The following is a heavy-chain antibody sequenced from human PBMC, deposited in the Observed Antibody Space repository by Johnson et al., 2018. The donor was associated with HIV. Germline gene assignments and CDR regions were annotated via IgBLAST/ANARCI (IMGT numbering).Heavy chain of an antibody. Sequence: VQLVESGGGLVQPGGSLRLSCAVSGFTFSTYWMSWVRQVPGKGLEWVANIKQDGSEKYYVDSVKGRFTISRDNVKNSLYLQMNSLRIDDTAVYYCAIASGFDMWGQGTMVTVSS. CDR1: GFTFSTYW. CDR3: AIASGFDM. D-gene: IGHD1-26*01. J-gene: IGHJ3*02. CDR2: IKQDGSEK. V-gene: IGHV3-7*01.